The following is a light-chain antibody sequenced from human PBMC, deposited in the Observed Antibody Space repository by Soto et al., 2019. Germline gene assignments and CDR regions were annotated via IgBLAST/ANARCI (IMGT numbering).Light chain of an antibody. J-gene: IGLJ1*01. CDR2: ANS. V-gene: IGLV1-40*01. Sequence: QSVLTQPPSVSGAPGQRVTISCTGSSSNIGAGYDVHWYQQLPGTAPKLIIYANSNRPSGVPDRFSGSKSGTSASLAITGLQAEDEADYYCQSYDSSLSPYVFGTGTKLTVL. CDR1: SSNIGAGYD. CDR3: QSYDSSLSPYV.